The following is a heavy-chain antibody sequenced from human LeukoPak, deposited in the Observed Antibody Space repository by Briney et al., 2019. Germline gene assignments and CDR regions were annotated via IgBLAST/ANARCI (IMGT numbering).Heavy chain of an antibody. CDR1: GFTFSSYA. V-gene: IGHV3-23*01. CDR2: IGGSGVYT. D-gene: IGHD6-19*01. CDR3: AKGSSGWPYFFDY. J-gene: IGHJ4*02. Sequence: GGSLRLSCAASGFTFSSYAMSWVRQAPGKGLEWVSAIGGSGVYTYYADSAKGRFTISRDNSKSTLYLQMNNLRGEDTAVYYCAKGSSGWPYFFDYWGQGILVTVSS.